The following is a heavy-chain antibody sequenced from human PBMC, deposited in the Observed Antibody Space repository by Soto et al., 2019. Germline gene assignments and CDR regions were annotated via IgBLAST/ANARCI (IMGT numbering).Heavy chain of an antibody. D-gene: IGHD3-10*01. V-gene: IGHV3-72*01. CDR2: IRSKPNDDTT. J-gene: IGHJ4*02. Sequence: GGSLRLSCAASGLTFSDHYMDWVRQAPGKGLEWVGRIRSKPNDDTTEYAASVKGRFTISRDDSQNSLSLQMNSLKIEDTAVYYCVRVAYLGSGSTAGYNFDCWGQGTLVTVSS. CDR1: GLTFSDHY. CDR3: VRVAYLGSGSTAGYNFDC.